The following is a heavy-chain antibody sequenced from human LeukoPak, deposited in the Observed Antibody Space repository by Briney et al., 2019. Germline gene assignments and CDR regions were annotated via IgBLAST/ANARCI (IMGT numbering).Heavy chain of an antibody. CDR2: ISSSGGDT. V-gene: IGHV3-23*01. J-gene: IGHJ4*02. Sequence: PGGSLRLSCAASGFTFSSYAMSWVRQAPGKGLEWVSGISSSGGDTYYADSVKGRFTISRDNSKDTLYLQMNSLRAEDTAVYYCAKLWSFYFGTGSYGIDYWGQGTRVTVSS. D-gene: IGHD3-10*01. CDR3: AKLWSFYFGTGSYGIDY. CDR1: GFTFSSYA.